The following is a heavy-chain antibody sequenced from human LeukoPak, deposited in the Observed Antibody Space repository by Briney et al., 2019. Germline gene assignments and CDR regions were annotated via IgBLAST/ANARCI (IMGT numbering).Heavy chain of an antibody. Sequence: GAAVKVTCKASGYTFTSYGNSRVRQAPGQGHEWMGWISAYNGNTNYAQKLQGRVTMTTDTSTSTAYMELRSLRSDDTAVYYCARGRAVADMDVWGKGTTVTVSS. CDR3: ARGRAVADMDV. CDR2: ISAYNGNT. V-gene: IGHV1-18*01. D-gene: IGHD6-19*01. CDR1: GYTFTSYG. J-gene: IGHJ6*04.